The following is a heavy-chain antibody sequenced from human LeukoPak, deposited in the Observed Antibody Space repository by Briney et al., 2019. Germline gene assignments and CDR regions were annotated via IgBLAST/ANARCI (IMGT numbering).Heavy chain of an antibody. V-gene: IGHV1-2*02. D-gene: IGHD3-3*01. CDR2: INADSGGT. CDR1: GDTFTGDY. CDR3: ARDFLPYYDFWSGLRHFDY. J-gene: IGHJ4*02. Sequence: ASVKVSCKASGDTFTGDYMHWVCQGLGQGLEWRGWINADSGGTNYAQKFRGRVTMTRDTSISTAYMELSRLRSDDTAVYSCARDFLPYYDFWSGLRHFDYWGQGTLVIVSS.